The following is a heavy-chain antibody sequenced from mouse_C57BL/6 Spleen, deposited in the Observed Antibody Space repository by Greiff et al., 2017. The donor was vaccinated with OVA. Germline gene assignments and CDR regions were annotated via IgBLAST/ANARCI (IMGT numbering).Heavy chain of an antibody. CDR2: ISSGGDYI. Sequence: EVKLMESGEGLVKPGGSLKLSCAASGFTFSSYAMSWVRQTPEKRLEWVAYISSGGDYIYYADTVKGRFTISRDNARNTLYLQMSSLKSEDTAMYYCTRDDHGGFAYWGQGTLVTVSA. D-gene: IGHD2-4*01. V-gene: IGHV5-9-1*02. J-gene: IGHJ3*01. CDR1: GFTFSSYA. CDR3: TRDDHGGFAY.